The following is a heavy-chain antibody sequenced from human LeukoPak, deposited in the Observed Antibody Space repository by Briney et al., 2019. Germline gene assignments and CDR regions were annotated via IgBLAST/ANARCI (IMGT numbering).Heavy chain of an antibody. CDR1: GFTFGDYA. V-gene: IGHV4-34*01. CDR3: ARVVRGVKGYYYYMDV. D-gene: IGHD3-10*01. J-gene: IGHJ6*03. CDR2: INHSGST. Sequence: GSLRLSCTASGFTFGDYAMTWVRQPPGKGLEWIGEINHSGSTNYNPSLKSRVTISVDTSKNQFSLKLSSVTAADTAVYYCARVVRGVKGYYYYMDVWGKGTTVTVSS.